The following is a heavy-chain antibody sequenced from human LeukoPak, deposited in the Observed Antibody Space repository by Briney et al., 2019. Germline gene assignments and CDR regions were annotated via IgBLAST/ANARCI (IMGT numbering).Heavy chain of an antibody. Sequence: PGGFLRLSCAASGFTFGNYWMSWVRQAPGKELEWVANIKQDGSEKYYVDSVKGRFTISRDNAKSPLYLQMNSLRAEDTAVYYCASTFAGRLEWGQGTLVTVSS. D-gene: IGHD3-16*01. CDR1: GFTFGNYW. V-gene: IGHV3-7*01. CDR2: IKQDGSEK. CDR3: ASTFAGRLE. J-gene: IGHJ1*01.